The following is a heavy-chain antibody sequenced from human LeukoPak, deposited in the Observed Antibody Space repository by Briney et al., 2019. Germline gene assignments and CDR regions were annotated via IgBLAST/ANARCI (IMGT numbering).Heavy chain of an antibody. CDR2: IYSSGNT. V-gene: IGHV4-59*01. CDR1: HDSFISYY. J-gene: IGHJ4*02. Sequence: SGTLSLTCTVSHDSFISYYWNWIRQPPGKGLEWIGYIYSSGNTDYNPALKSRVAMSMDTSRNQFSLKLRSVTAADTAIYYCARDEGIAAQFDYWGQGTLVTVSS. CDR3: ARDEGIAAQFDY. D-gene: IGHD6-6*01.